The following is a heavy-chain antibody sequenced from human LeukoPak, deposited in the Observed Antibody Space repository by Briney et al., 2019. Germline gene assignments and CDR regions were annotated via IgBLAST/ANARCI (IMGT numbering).Heavy chain of an antibody. J-gene: IGHJ3*02. V-gene: IGHV4-39*01. CDR3: ARLPNMVRGVEGAFDI. CDR2: IYYSGST. D-gene: IGHD3-10*01. Sequence: PSETLSLTCTVSGGSISSSSYYWGWIRQPPGKGLEWIGSIYYSGSTYYNPSLKSRVTISVDTSKNQFSLKLSSVTAADTAVYYCARLPNMVRGVEGAFDIWGQGTMVTVSS. CDR1: GGSISSSSYY.